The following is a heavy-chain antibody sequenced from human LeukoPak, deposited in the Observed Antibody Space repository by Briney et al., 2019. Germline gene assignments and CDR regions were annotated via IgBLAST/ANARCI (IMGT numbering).Heavy chain of an antibody. CDR2: IIPIFGTA. CDR1: GGTFSSLA. D-gene: IGHD3-10*01. Sequence: VASVKVSCKASGGTFSSLAINWVRQAPGQGLEWMGGIIPIFGTANYAQKFQGRVTIIADESTSTTYMELSSLRFEDTAVYYCARDRITLVRGVIMTSRWFDPWGQGTLVTVSS. CDR3: ARDRITLVRGVIMTSRWFDP. J-gene: IGHJ5*02. V-gene: IGHV1-69*01.